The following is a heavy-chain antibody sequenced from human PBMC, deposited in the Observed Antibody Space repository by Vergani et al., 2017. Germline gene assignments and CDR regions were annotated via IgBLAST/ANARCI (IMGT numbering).Heavy chain of an antibody. V-gene: IGHV3-23*01. CDR1: GFTFSHYA. Sequence: EVQLLESGGGLVQPGGSLRLSCAASGFTFSHYAMSWVRQAPGSGLDWVSAISGSGGSTYYADSVKGRFTISRDNSKNTLYLQMNTLRAEDTAVYYCARGNYYGSGTYVDPWGQGTLVTVSS. J-gene: IGHJ5*02. CDR3: ARGNYYGSGTYVDP. CDR2: ISGSGGST. D-gene: IGHD3-10*01.